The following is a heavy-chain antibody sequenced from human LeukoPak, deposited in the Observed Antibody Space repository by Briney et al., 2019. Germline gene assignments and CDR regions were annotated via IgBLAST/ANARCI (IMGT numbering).Heavy chain of an antibody. V-gene: IGHV3-66*02. CDR3: AREGGGTYYREFDY. CDR1: GFTVSSNY. J-gene: IGHJ4*02. D-gene: IGHD1-26*01. CDR2: IYSGGGT. Sequence: GGSLRLSCAASGFTVSSNYMSWVRQAPGKGLEWVSLIYSGGGTYYAESVKGRFTISRDNSKSTLYLQMNSLRAEDTAVYYCAREGGGTYYREFDYWGQGTLVTVSS.